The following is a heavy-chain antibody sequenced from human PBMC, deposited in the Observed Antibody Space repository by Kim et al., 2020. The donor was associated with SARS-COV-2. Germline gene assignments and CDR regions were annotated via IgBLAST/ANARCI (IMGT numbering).Heavy chain of an antibody. Sequence: GGSLRLSCAASGFTFSSYGMHWVRQAPGKGLEWVAVISYDGSNKYYADSVKGRFTISRDNSKNTLYLQMNSLRAEDTAVYYCARYRCSSTSCYVDYWGQGTLVTVSS. CDR2: ISYDGSNK. CDR3: ARYRCSSTSCYVDY. CDR1: GFTFSSYG. J-gene: IGHJ4*02. V-gene: IGHV3-33*05. D-gene: IGHD2-2*01.